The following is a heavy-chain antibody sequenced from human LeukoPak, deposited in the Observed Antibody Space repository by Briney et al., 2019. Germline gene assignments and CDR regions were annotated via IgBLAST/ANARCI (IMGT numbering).Heavy chain of an antibody. D-gene: IGHD3-10*01. CDR1: GFTVSSNY. CDR2: IYSGGST. CDR3: ARDQRVWFGELPNYYYYMDV. Sequence: WGSLSLSCAASGFTVSSNYMSWVRQAPGKGLEWVSVIYSGGSTYYADSVKGRFTISRDNSKNTLYLQMNSLRAEDTAVYYCARDQRVWFGELPNYYYYMDVWGKGTTVTVSS. V-gene: IGHV3-53*01. J-gene: IGHJ6*03.